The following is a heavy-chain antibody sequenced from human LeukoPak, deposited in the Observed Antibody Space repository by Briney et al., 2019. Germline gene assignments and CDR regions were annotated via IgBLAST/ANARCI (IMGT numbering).Heavy chain of an antibody. J-gene: IGHJ4*02. CDR2: INPSGGST. CDR1: GYTFTSYY. V-gene: IGHV1-46*01. D-gene: IGHD4-23*01. CDR3: AKVHGPRWELSN. Sequence: ASVKVSCKASGYTFTSYYMHWVRQAPGQGLEWMGIINPSGGSTSYAQKFQGRVTMTRDMSTSTVYMELSSLRSEDTAVYYCAKVHGPRWELSNWGQGTLVTVSS.